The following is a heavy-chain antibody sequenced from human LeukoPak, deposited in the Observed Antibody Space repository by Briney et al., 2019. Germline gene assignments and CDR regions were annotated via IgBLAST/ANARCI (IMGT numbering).Heavy chain of an antibody. CDR1: GFTFSSYG. CDR3: AKDQVQWGYCSSTSWCSYYGMDV. Sequence: GRSLRLSCAASGFTFSSYGMHWVRQAPGKGLEWVAVISYDGSNKYYADSVKGRFTISRDNSKNTLYLQMNSLRAEDTAVYYCAKDQVQWGYCSSTSWCSYYGMDVWGQGTTVTVSS. V-gene: IGHV3-30*18. CDR2: ISYDGSNK. D-gene: IGHD2-2*01. J-gene: IGHJ6*02.